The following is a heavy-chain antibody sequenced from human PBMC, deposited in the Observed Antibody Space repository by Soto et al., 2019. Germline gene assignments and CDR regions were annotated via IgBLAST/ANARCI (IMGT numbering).Heavy chain of an antibody. CDR2: ISSSGAFT. Sequence: GGSLRLSCAVSGFTFNSNDMTWVRQAPGKGLEWVSTISSSGAFTYHADSVRGRLTISRDNSKNTLYLQMNSLRAEDTAVYYCAKDSQGGGAFDIWGQGTMVTVSS. CDR1: GFTFNSND. D-gene: IGHD2-15*01. J-gene: IGHJ3*02. V-gene: IGHV3-23*01. CDR3: AKDSQGGGAFDI.